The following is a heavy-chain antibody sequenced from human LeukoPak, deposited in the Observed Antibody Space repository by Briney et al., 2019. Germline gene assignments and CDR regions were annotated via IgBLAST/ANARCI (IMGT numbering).Heavy chain of an antibody. CDR1: GYTFTSNY. CDR2: ISPSGGST. CDR3: AKDGGFITSYFDY. V-gene: IGHV1-46*01. J-gene: IGHJ4*02. D-gene: IGHD3-10*01. Sequence: ASVKVSCKAFGYTFTSNYMHWVRQAPGQGPEWMGVISPSGGSTTYAQKFQGRVTLTRDMSTSTDYLELSSLRSEDTAVYYCAKDGGFITSYFDYWGQGTLVTVSS.